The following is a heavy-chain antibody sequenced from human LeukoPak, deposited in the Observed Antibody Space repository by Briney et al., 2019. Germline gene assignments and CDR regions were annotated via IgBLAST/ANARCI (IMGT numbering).Heavy chain of an antibody. V-gene: IGHV3-20*04. CDR2: INWNGGST. D-gene: IGHD3-10*02. J-gene: IGHJ4*02. CDR1: GFNFNDYG. Sequence: GGSLRLSCAASGFNFNDYGMSWVRQAPGKGLEWVSGINWNGGSTGYADSVKGRFTISRDNSKNTLYLQMNSLRAEDTAVYYCAKDKAAWPSYVLDYWGQGTLVTVSS. CDR3: AKDKAAWPSYVLDY.